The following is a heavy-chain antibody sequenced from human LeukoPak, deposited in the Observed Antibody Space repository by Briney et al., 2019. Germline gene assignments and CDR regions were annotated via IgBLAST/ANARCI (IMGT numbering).Heavy chain of an antibody. D-gene: IGHD3-22*01. CDR1: GYSLTELS. J-gene: IGHJ4*02. V-gene: IGHV1-24*01. Sequence: GASVKVSCKVSGYSLTELSVHWVRQAPGKGLQWTGGFDPENDETVYAQKFQGRVTMTEDTSTDTAYMELSSLRSEDTAVYYCATISDSSGYSFWGQGTLVTVSS. CDR3: ATISDSSGYSF. CDR2: FDPENDET.